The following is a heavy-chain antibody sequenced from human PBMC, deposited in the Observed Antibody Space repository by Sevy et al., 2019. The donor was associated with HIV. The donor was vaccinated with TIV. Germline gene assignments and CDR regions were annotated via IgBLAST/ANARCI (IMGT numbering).Heavy chain of an antibody. Sequence: ASVKVSCKASGYTFTSYYMHWVRQAPGQGLEWMGIINPSGGSTSYAQKFQGRVTMTRDTSTSTVYMELSSLRSEDTAVYYCARCPDIVVVPVAIYGMDVWGQGTTVTVSS. V-gene: IGHV1-46*01. CDR1: GYTFTSYY. J-gene: IGHJ6*02. CDR2: INPSGGST. D-gene: IGHD2-2*01. CDR3: ARCPDIVVVPVAIYGMDV.